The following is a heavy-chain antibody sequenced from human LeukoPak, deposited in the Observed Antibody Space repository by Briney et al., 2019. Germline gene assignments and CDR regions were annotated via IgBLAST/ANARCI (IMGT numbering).Heavy chain of an antibody. V-gene: IGHV1-69*04. CDR3: ARDHTGNFDY. CDR1: GGTFSIYA. J-gene: IGHJ4*02. CDR2: IIPILGIA. D-gene: IGHD3-10*01. Sequence: ASVTVSFKASGGTFSIYAISWVRQAPGQGVEWMGRIIPILGIANYAQKFQGRVTITADKSTSTAYMELSSLRSEDTAVYYCARDHTGNFDYWGQGTLVTVSS.